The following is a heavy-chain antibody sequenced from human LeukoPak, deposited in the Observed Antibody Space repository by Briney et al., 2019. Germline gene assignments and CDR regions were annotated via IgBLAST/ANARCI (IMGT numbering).Heavy chain of an antibody. CDR1: GDTLPELS. J-gene: IGHJ6*03. Sequence: ASVKVSCKVSGDTLPELSIHWVRQAPEKGLEWMGWMNPNSGNTGYAQKFQGRVTMTRNTSISTAYMELSSLRSEDTAVYYCARGRSPGTSMEYYYYMDVWGKGTTVTVSS. D-gene: IGHD1-1*01. CDR2: MNPNSGNT. V-gene: IGHV1-8*01. CDR3: ARGRSPGTSMEYYYYMDV.